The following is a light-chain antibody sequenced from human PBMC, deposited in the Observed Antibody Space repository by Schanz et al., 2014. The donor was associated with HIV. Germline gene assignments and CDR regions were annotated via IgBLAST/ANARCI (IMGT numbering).Light chain of an antibody. CDR3: SSYAGSKNLVV. V-gene: IGLV2-8*01. CDR1: SSDVGDYNY. CDR2: EVS. J-gene: IGLJ2*01. Sequence: QSALTQPPSASGSPGQSVTISCTGTSSDVGDYNYVSWYQQHPGKAPKLMIFEVSERPSGVPDRFSGSKSGSTASLTVSGLQAEDEADYYCSSYAGSKNLVVFGGGTKLTVL.